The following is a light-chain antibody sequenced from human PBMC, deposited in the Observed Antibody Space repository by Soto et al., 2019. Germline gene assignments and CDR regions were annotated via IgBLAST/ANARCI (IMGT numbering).Light chain of an antibody. V-gene: IGKV3-11*01. CDR2: LAS. J-gene: IGKJ5*01. CDR1: QAVNTR. Sequence: EIVLTQSPATRSSFPGDRVTLSCRASQAVNTRLAWYQHKPGQAPRLLIYLASNRAAGVPARFSGSGSGTDFTLTISDVEPEDFAVYYCQQRNNWPLTFGPGTRLEI. CDR3: QQRNNWPLT.